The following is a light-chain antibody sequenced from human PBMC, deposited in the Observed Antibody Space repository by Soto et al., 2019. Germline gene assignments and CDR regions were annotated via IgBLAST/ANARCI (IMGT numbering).Light chain of an antibody. V-gene: IGKV1-39*01. CDR1: QTISNS. Sequence: DIQMTQSPSSLSASIGDRITITCRASQTISNSLNWYQQRPGKAPNLLIYAASTLQRGVPSRFSGSGSGTDFPLTISSLQPEDFATYYCQQSYSPARTFGQGTKVEIK. CDR3: QQSYSPART. J-gene: IGKJ1*01. CDR2: AAS.